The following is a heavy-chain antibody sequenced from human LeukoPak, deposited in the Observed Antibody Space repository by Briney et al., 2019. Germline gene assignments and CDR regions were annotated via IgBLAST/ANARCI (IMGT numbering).Heavy chain of an antibody. J-gene: IGHJ4*02. Sequence: KSSETLSLTXSVSGYSISTGFYWGWIREPPGKGLEWIGSIYHSGTTYYNSSLKSRVNISVDTSKNQFSLKLSSVTAADTAVYYCARDVIRGQGTLVTVSS. CDR3: ARDVI. V-gene: IGHV4-38-2*02. D-gene: IGHD3-16*02. CDR2: IYHSGTT. CDR1: GYSISTGFY.